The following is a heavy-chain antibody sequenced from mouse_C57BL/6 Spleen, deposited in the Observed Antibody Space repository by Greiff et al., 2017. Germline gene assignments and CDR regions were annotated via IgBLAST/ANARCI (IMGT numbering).Heavy chain of an antibody. V-gene: IGHV5-4*03. CDR3: ARRYYGSSWYIDV. CDR1: GFTFSSYA. CDR2: ISDGGSYT. D-gene: IGHD1-1*01. Sequence: EVKVVESGGGLVKPGGSLKLSCAASGFTFSSYAMSWVRQTPEKRLEWVATISDGGSYTYYPDNVKGRFTITRDNAKNNLYLQMSRLKSEDTAMYYCARRYYGSSWYIDVWGTGTTVTVSS. J-gene: IGHJ1*03.